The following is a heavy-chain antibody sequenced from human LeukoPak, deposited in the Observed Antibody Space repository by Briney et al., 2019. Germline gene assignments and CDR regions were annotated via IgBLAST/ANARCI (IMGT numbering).Heavy chain of an antibody. CDR1: GYTFTSYG. CDR3: ARSGSSGWSGYGMDV. Sequence: ASVKVSCKASGYTFTSYGISWVRQAPGQGLEWMGWISAYNGNTNYAQKLQGRVTTTTDTSTSTAYMELRSLRSDDTAVYYCARSGSSGWSGYGMDVWGQGTTVTVSS. D-gene: IGHD6-19*01. J-gene: IGHJ6*02. V-gene: IGHV1-18*01. CDR2: ISAYNGNT.